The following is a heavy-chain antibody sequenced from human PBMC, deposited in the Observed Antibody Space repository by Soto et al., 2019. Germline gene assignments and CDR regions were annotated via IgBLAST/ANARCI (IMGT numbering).Heavy chain of an antibody. CDR1: GFAFRGVA. J-gene: IGHJ4*02. Sequence: GGSVRLSCVDSGFAFRGVAIVWVRQAPGEGLEWVSAISGSGDDTFYADSMKGRFTISRDNSKDTLYLQINSLRAEDTAVYYCANPIPKPGTTSGFWCLGTLVTVSS. CDR3: ANPIPKPGTTSGF. CDR2: ISGSGDDT. V-gene: IGHV3-23*01. D-gene: IGHD1-1*01.